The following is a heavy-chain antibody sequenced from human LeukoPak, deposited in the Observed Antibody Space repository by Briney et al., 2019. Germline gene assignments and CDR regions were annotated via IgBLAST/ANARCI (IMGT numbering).Heavy chain of an antibody. CDR3: ARDPAARGFDY. CDR2: IKQDGSEK. D-gene: IGHD2-2*01. CDR1: GSTFSSYW. V-gene: IGHV3-7*03. J-gene: IGHJ4*02. Sequence: GGSLRLSCAASGSTFSSYWMSWVRQAPGKGLEWVANIKQDGSEKYYVDSVKGRFTISRDNAKNSLYLQMNSLRAEDTAVYYCARDPAARGFDYWGQGTLVTVSS.